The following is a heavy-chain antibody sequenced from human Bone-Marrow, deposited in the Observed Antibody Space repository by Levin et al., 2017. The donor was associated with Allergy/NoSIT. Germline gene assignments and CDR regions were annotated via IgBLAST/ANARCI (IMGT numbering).Heavy chain of an antibody. CDR1: GFNFNLYG. J-gene: IGHJ5*02. D-gene: IGHD3-22*01. CDR2: ISGHNGKT. CDR3: ARVFYFDSSGYYDP. Sequence: GESLKISCKTSGFNFNLYGIIWVRQAPGQGLEWMGWISGHNGKTDYAQKFQGRVSMTTDTSTSTAYMELRNLRSDDTAMFYCARVFYFDSSGYYDPWGQGTLVTVSS. V-gene: IGHV1-18*01.